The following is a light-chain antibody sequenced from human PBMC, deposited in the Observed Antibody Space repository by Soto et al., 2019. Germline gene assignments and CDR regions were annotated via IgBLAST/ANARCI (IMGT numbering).Light chain of an antibody. CDR3: QQYSDWPPT. J-gene: IGKJ1*01. Sequence: EIVLTQSPGTLSLSPGERATLSCRASQSVSGSYLAWYQQKPGQAPRLLIYGASTRATGIPARFSGSGSGTEFSLTISSLQSEDFAVYYCQQYSDWPPTFGQGTKVDIK. V-gene: IGKV3-15*01. CDR1: QSVSGSY. CDR2: GAS.